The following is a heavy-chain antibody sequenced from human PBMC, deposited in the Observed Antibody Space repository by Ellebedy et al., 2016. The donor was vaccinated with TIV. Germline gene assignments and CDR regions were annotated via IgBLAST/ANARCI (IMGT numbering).Heavy chain of an antibody. CDR3: ARGPRNGLRIAARFTNGENYFDY. CDR2: IYYSGST. Sequence: SETLSLXXTVSGGSISSGGYYWSWIRQHPGKGLEWIGYIYYSGSTYYNPSLKSRVTISVDTSKNQFSLKLSSVTAADTAVYYCARGPRNGLRIAARFTNGENYFDYWGQGTLVTVSS. D-gene: IGHD6-6*01. CDR1: GGSISSGGYY. V-gene: IGHV4-31*03. J-gene: IGHJ4*02.